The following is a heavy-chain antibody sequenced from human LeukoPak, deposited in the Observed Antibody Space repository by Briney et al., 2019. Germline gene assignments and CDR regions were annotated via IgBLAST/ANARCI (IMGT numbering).Heavy chain of an antibody. CDR1: GYTFTSYD. J-gene: IGHJ6*03. Sequence: ASVKVSCKASGYTFTSYDINWVRQATGQGLEWMGWMNPNSGNTGYAQKFQGRVTMTRNTSISTAYMELSSLRSEGTAVYYCARDGSGWPGYYYYYYMDVWGKGTTVTVSS. CDR3: ARDGSGWPGYYYYYYMDV. CDR2: MNPNSGNT. V-gene: IGHV1-8*02. D-gene: IGHD6-19*01.